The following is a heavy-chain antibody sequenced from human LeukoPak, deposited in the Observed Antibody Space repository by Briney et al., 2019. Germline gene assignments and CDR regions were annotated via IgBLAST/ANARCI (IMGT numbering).Heavy chain of an antibody. Sequence: SETLSLTCTVSGGSISSSSYYWGWIRQPPGKGLEWIGSIYYSGSTYYNPSLKSRVTISVDTSKNQFSLKLSPVTAADTAVYYCAQMGSYGELYGLYHAFDIWGQGTMVTVSS. CDR2: IYYSGST. V-gene: IGHV4-39*07. D-gene: IGHD1-26*01. J-gene: IGHJ3*02. CDR1: GGSISSSSYY. CDR3: AQMGSYGELYGLYHAFDI.